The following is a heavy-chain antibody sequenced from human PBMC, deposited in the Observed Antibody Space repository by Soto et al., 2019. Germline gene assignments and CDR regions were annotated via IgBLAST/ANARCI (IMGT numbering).Heavy chain of an antibody. Sequence: GGSLRLSCAASGFTVSSNYMSWARQAPGKGLEWVSVIYSGGSTYYADSVKGRFTISRDNSKNTLYLQMNSLRAEDTAVYYCARVPPLERPVGYYYGMDVWGQGTTVTVSS. D-gene: IGHD1-1*01. CDR1: GFTVSSNY. CDR3: ARVPPLERPVGYYYGMDV. J-gene: IGHJ6*02. V-gene: IGHV3-53*01. CDR2: IYSGGST.